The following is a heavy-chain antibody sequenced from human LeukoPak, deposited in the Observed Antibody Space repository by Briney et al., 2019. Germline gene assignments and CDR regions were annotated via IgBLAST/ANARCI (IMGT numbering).Heavy chain of an antibody. CDR3: ARDWTSGWYFDY. Sequence: SETLSLTCTVSGGSISSYHWSWIRQPPGKGLEWIGYIYYSGSTNYNPSPKSRVTISVDTSKNQFSLKLSSVTAADTAVYYCARDWTSGWYFDYWGQGTLVTVSS. V-gene: IGHV4-59*01. J-gene: IGHJ4*02. D-gene: IGHD6-19*01. CDR1: GGSISSYH. CDR2: IYYSGST.